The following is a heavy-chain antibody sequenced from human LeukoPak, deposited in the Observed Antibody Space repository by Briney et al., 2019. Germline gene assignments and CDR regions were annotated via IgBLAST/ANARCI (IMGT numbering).Heavy chain of an antibody. J-gene: IGHJ4*02. CDR2: IYPGDSDT. V-gene: IGHV5-51*01. Sequence: GESLKISCKGSGYSFTSYWIGWVRQMPGKGLEWMGIIYPGDSDTRYSPSFQGQVTISADKSTSTAYLQWSSLKASDTAMYYCARSYYYDSSGYTNFDYWGQGTLVTVSS. CDR1: GYSFTSYW. CDR3: ARSYYYDSSGYTNFDY. D-gene: IGHD3-22*01.